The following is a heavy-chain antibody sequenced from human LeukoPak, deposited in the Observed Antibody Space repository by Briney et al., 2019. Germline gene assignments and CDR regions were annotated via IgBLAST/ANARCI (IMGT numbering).Heavy chain of an antibody. CDR3: SRHRDDYGGPLGY. D-gene: IGHD4-23*01. Sequence: SETLSLTCTVSGGSISSSSYYWGWIRQPRGKGLEWIGSIYYSGSTYYNPSLKSRVTISVDTSKNQFSLKLSSVTAADTAVYYCSRHRDDYGGPLGYCGQGTLVTVSS. CDR1: GGSISSSSYY. J-gene: IGHJ4*02. CDR2: IYYSGST. V-gene: IGHV4-39*01.